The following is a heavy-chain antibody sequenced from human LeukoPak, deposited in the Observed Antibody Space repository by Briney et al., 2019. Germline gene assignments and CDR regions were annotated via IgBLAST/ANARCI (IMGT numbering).Heavy chain of an antibody. CDR3: ARDRSAEPRESYYYYGMDV. D-gene: IGHD5-24*01. J-gene: IGHJ6*02. CDR1: GYHFTSQY. Sequence: ASVKVSCKASGYHFTSQYVHWVRQAPGQGLEWMGIINPTGGSTRNAQKFQGRFSMTGDTSTSTVYMELSRLRSEDTAVYYCARDRSAEPRESYYYYGMDVWGQGTTVTVSS. CDR2: INPTGGST. V-gene: IGHV1-46*01.